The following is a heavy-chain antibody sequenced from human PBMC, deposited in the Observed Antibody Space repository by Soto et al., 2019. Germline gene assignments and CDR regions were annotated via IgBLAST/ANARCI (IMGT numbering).Heavy chain of an antibody. CDR3: ARSVDP. J-gene: IGHJ5*02. V-gene: IGHV4-30-2*01. CDR1: GGSISSGGYS. Sequence: PSETLSLTCAVSGGSISSGGYSWSWIRQPPGKGLEWIGYIYHSGTTYYNPSLKGRVTISVDRSKNQFSLKLSSMTAADTAVYYCARSVDPWGQGTLVTVSS. CDR2: IYHSGTT.